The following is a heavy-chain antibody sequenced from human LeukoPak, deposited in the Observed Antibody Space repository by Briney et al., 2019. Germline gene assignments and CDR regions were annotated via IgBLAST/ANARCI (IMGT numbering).Heavy chain of an antibody. Sequence: GGSLRLSCEGFGLTFSRDWMSWVRQAPGKGLEWVANIKQDGSEKYYVDSVKGRFTISRDNAKNSLYLQMNSLRAEDTAVYYCARDGAPDAHCSSTSCAIRWGQGTLVTVSS. J-gene: IGHJ4*02. V-gene: IGHV3-7*01. CDR3: ARDGAPDAHCSSTSCAIR. CDR2: IKQDGSEK. CDR1: GLTFSRDW. D-gene: IGHD2-2*01.